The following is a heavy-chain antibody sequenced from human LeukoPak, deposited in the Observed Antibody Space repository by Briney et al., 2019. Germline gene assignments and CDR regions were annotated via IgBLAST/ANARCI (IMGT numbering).Heavy chain of an antibody. CDR1: GGTFSSYA. V-gene: IGHV1-69*04. CDR3: ARARGGIRSALDI. Sequence: SVKVSCKASGGTFSSYAISWVRQAPGQGLEWMGRIIPILGIANYAQKFQGRVTITADKSTSTAYMELSSLRSEDTAVYYCARARGGIRSALDIWGQGTMVTVSS. J-gene: IGHJ3*02. D-gene: IGHD3-16*01. CDR2: IIPILGIA.